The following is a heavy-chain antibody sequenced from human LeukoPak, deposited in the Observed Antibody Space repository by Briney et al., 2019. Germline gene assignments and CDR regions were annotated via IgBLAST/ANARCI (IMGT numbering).Heavy chain of an antibody. CDR3: ARVEYYDSSGSKMDV. J-gene: IGHJ6*04. CDR1: GFRLSDYA. V-gene: IGHV3-30*04. D-gene: IGHD3-22*01. Sequence: GGSLRLSCAASGFRLSDYAMNWVRQAPGKGLEWVAIVAHDGSFTSYADSVKGRFSITRDNAKNSLYLQMNSLRAEDTAVYYCARVEYYDSSGSKMDVWGKGTTVTISS. CDR2: VAHDGSFT.